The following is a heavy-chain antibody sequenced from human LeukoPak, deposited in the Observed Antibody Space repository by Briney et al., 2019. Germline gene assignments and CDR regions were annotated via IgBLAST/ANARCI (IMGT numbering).Heavy chain of an antibody. CDR3: AHTYYDGSGTYYTYFDY. CDR2: IYCDDDM. V-gene: IGHV2-5*02. Sequence: SGPTLFHPTPPLTLTFTCSGLSLSTRGAGVGWIRQPPGKAVEWLSLIYCDDDMRYSPSIKSSITITEETSKNQVFLTMTDMHPVDTATFYCAHTYYDGSGTYYTYFDYWGQGTLVTVSS. J-gene: IGHJ4*02. D-gene: IGHD3-10*01. CDR1: GLSLSTRGAG.